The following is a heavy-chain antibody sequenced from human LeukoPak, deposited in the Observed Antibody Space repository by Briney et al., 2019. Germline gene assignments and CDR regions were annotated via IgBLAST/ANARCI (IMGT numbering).Heavy chain of an antibody. CDR3: ARSTPRSSGWYNYFDY. Sequence: SVKVSCKASGGTVSSYAISWVRQAPGQGLEWTGRIIPIFGTANYAQKFQGRVTITTDESTSTAYMELSSLRSEDTAGYYCARSTPRSSGWYNYFDYWGEGTLVTVSS. CDR2: IIPIFGTA. V-gene: IGHV1-69*05. D-gene: IGHD6-19*01. CDR1: GGTVSSYA. J-gene: IGHJ4*02.